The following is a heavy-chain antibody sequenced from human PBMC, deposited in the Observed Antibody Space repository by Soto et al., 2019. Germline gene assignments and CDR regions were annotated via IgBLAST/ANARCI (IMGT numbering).Heavy chain of an antibody. CDR1: GDSISSGRYH. D-gene: IGHD3-3*01. CDR3: ARADGFGVVTPCMDY. V-gene: IGHV4-39*01. J-gene: IGHJ4*02. Sequence: QLQLQESGPGLVKPSETLSLICTVSGDSISSGRYHWGWIRQPPGQGLEFIATIHYTGNTHYNPSLRGRVTIFVDTDKSRFCLGVSSVTAGDTAVYYCARADGFGVVTPCMDYWGQGTLVTVSS. CDR2: IHYTGNT.